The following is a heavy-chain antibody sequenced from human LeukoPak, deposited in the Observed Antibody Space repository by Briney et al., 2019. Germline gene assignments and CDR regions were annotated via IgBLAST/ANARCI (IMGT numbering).Heavy chain of an antibody. CDR1: GDSIGNSNYY. D-gene: IGHD6-13*01. J-gene: IGHJ4*02. Sequence: PSETLSLTCTVSGDSIGNSNYYWAWVRQPPGKGLEWLGSIFYSGSTYYNPSLKSRITISVDTSKNQFSLNLSSVTAADTATYYCARRGITYSSSFFAYWGQGTLVTVSS. CDR2: IFYSGST. CDR3: ARRGITYSSSFFAY. V-gene: IGHV4-39*01.